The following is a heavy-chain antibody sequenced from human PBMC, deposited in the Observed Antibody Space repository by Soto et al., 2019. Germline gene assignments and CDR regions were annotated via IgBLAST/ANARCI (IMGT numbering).Heavy chain of an antibody. Sequence: SGPTLVNPTQTLTLTCTFSGFSLSTSGMRVSWIRQPPGKALEWLARIDWDDDKFYSTSLKTRLTISKDTSKNQVALTMTNMDPVGTATYYCARARRDGYKNHGDWFDPWGQGALVTVSS. D-gene: IGHD5-12*01. V-gene: IGHV2-70*04. CDR3: ARARRDGYKNHGDWFDP. CDR1: GFSLSTSGMR. CDR2: IDWDDDK. J-gene: IGHJ5*02.